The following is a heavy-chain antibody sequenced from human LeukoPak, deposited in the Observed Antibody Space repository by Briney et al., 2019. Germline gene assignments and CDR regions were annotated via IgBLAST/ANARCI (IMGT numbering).Heavy chain of an antibody. J-gene: IGHJ4*02. V-gene: IGHV3-23*01. CDR3: ASSRWILTGLFY. D-gene: IGHD3-9*01. Sequence: GGSLRLSCAASGFTFSSYAMSWVRQAPGKGLECISGFSGSGGSTYYADSVKGRFTISRDNSKNTLYLQMNSLRAEDTAVYYCASSRWILTGLFYWGQGTLVTVSS. CDR1: GFTFSSYA. CDR2: FSGSGGST.